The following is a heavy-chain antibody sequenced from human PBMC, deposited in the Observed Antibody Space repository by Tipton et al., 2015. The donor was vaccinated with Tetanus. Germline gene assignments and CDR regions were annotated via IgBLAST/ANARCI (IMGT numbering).Heavy chain of an antibody. CDR2: IKEDGSET. Sequence: GSLRLSCAASGFTFSDYYMSWIRQAPGKGLEWVANIKEDGSETNYVDSVKGRFTISRDSAKSSLYLQMNSLRAEDTAVYYCARDGYCASAICYSPYQSPFDNWGQGTLVTVSS. CDR1: GFTFSDYY. J-gene: IGHJ4*02. V-gene: IGHV3-7*01. CDR3: ARDGYCASAICYSPYQSPFDN. D-gene: IGHD2-21*02.